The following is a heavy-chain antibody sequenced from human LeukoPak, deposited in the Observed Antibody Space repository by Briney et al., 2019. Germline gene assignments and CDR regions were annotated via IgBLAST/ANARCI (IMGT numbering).Heavy chain of an antibody. D-gene: IGHD3-22*01. CDR3: AKYHNPDSTGPFH. CDR1: EFTLGSYA. CDR2: ISANGAST. V-gene: IGHV3-23*01. Sequence: GGSPRLSCAASEFTLGSYAMSWVRQAPGKGLEWVSGISANGASTHYAESVRGRFIISRDNSKNTLYLQMNSLRAGDTALYFCAKYHNPDSTGPFHWGQGTLVTVSS. J-gene: IGHJ4*02.